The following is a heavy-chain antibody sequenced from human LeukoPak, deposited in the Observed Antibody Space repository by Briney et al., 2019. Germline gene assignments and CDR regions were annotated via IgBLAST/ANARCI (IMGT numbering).Heavy chain of an antibody. CDR2: ISGSGGST. CDR3: AKDHELGHLGLAAAGILALFDY. V-gene: IGHV3-23*01. D-gene: IGHD6-13*01. J-gene: IGHJ4*02. CDR1: GFTFSSYG. Sequence: HPGGSLRLSCAASGFTFSSYGMSWVRQAPGKGLEWVSAISGSGGSTYYADSVKGRFTISRDNSKNTLYLQMNSLRAEDTAVYYCAKDHELGHLGLAAAGILALFDYWGQGTLVTVSS.